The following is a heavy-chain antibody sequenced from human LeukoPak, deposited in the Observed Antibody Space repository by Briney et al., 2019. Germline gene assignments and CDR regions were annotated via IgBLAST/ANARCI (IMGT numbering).Heavy chain of an antibody. D-gene: IGHD6-19*01. CDR2: IKQDGSET. J-gene: IGHJ4*02. CDR3: ARQRGSGCLDY. Sequence: GGSLRLSCAASRFTLSNYWMGWVRQAPGKGLEWVASIKQDGSETYYVDSVKGRFTISRDNTKNSLSLQMNSLRAEDTAVYYCARQRGSGCLDYWGQGTLVTVSS. V-gene: IGHV3-7*01. CDR1: RFTLSNYW.